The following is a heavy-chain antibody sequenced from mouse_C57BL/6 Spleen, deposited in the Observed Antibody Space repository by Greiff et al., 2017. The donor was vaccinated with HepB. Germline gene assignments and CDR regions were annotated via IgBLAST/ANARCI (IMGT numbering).Heavy chain of an antibody. CDR2: ISDGGSYT. V-gene: IGHV5-4*01. Sequence: EVQRVESGGGLVKPGGSLKLSCAASGFTFSSYAMSWVRQTPEQRLEWVATISDGGSYTYYPDNVKGRFTISRDNAKNNLCLQMSHLKSEDTAMYYCAREDYDYDEAMDDWGQGTSVTVSS. J-gene: IGHJ4*01. D-gene: IGHD2-4*01. CDR3: AREDYDYDEAMDD. CDR1: GFTFSSYA.